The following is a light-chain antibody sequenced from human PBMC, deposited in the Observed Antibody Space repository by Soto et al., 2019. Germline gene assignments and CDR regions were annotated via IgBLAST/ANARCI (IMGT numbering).Light chain of an antibody. V-gene: IGKV3-20*01. Sequence: PGERATLSSRASQSVSSSYLTWCQQKPGRAPRPLIFGASGRATGIPDRFSGSGSGTDFTLTISRLEPEDFAVYDCQQYGSSPWTFGQGTKVDSK. CDR3: QQYGSSPWT. J-gene: IGKJ1*01. CDR2: GAS. CDR1: QSVSSSY.